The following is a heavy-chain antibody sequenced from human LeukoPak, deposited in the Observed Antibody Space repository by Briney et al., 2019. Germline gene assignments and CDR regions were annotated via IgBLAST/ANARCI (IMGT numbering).Heavy chain of an antibody. V-gene: IGHV1-2*02. CDR2: INPNSGGT. D-gene: IGHD3-3*01. CDR3: ARVLGFGVEIYYYYGMDV. Sequence: ASVKVSCKASGYTFTGHYMHWVRQAPGQGLEWMGWINPNSGGTNYAQKFQGRVTMTRDTSISTAYMELSRLRFDDTAVYYCARVLGFGVEIYYYYGMDVWGQGTTVTVSS. CDR1: GYTFTGHY. J-gene: IGHJ6*02.